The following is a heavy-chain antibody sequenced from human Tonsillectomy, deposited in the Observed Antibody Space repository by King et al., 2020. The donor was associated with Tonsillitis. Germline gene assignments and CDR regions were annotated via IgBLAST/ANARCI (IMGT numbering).Heavy chain of an antibody. CDR1: GFSLSTSGMC. J-gene: IGHJ4*02. D-gene: IGHD3-3*01. CDR3: ARINNDFWSGYADY. Sequence: TLQESGPALVKPPQNLTLTCTFSGFSLSTSGMCVSWIRQPPGKALEWLALIDWDDDKYYSTSLKTRLTISKDTSKNQVVLTMTNMDPEDTATYYCARINNDFWSGYADYWGRGTLVTVSS. V-gene: IGHV2-70*01. CDR2: IDWDDDK.